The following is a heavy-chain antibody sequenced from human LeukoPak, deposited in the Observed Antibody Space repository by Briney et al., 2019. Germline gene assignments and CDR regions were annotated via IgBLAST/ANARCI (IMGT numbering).Heavy chain of an antibody. CDR2: ISSSSSTI. J-gene: IGHJ5*02. CDR3: ARVGDDSSGYYYFWFDP. V-gene: IGHV3-48*01. Sequence: GGSLRLSCAASGFTFSSYSMNWVRQAPGKGLEWVSYISSSSSTIYYADSVKGRFTISRDNAKNSLYLQMNSLRAEDTAVYYCARVGDDSSGYYYFWFDPWGQGTLVTVSS. CDR1: GFTFSSYS. D-gene: IGHD3-22*01.